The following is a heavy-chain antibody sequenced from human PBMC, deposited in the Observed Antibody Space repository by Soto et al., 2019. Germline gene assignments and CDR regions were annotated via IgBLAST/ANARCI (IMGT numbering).Heavy chain of an antibody. CDR2: IYYSGST. CDR1: GGSISSYY. D-gene: IGHD6-19*01. Sequence: SETLSLTCTVSGGSISSYYLSWIRPPPGKGLEWIGYIYYSGSTNYNPSLKSRVTISVDTSKNQFSLKLSSVTAADTAVYYCARSLSRRLVRYYGMDVWGQGTKVPSP. CDR3: ARSLSRRLVRYYGMDV. V-gene: IGHV4-59*01. J-gene: IGHJ6*02.